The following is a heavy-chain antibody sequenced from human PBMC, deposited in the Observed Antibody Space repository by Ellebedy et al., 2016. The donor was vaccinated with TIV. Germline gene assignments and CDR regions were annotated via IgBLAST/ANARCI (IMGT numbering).Heavy chain of an antibody. CDR1: GFTFSSYS. CDR2: ISGSASNL. D-gene: IGHD4-23*01. CDR3: AKERHPRHPRWMGPTYFDY. V-gene: IGHV3-23*01. Sequence: GESLKISCTASGFTFSSYSMNWVRQAPGKGLEWVSSISGSASNLYYADSAKGRFTVSRDNSNNTLYLQMTSLRTEDTAVYYWAKERHPRHPRWMGPTYFDYWGQGTLVAVSS. J-gene: IGHJ4*02.